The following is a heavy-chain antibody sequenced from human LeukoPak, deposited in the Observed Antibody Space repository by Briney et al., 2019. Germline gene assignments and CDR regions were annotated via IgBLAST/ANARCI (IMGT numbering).Heavy chain of an antibody. D-gene: IGHD6-19*01. CDR1: GYTFTSYA. V-gene: IGHV1-3*01. CDR2: INAGNGNT. CDR3: ARVPQWLVQRYFDY. Sequence: ASVKVSCKASGYTFTSYAMHWVRQAPGQRLEWMGWINAGNGNTKYSQKFQGRVTITRDTSASTAYMELSSLRSEDTAVYYCARVPQWLVQRYFDYWGQGTLVTVSS. J-gene: IGHJ4*02.